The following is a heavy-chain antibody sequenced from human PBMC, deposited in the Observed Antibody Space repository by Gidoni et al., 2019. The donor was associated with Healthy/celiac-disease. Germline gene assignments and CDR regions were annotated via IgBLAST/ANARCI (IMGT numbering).Heavy chain of an antibody. D-gene: IGHD3-10*01. Sequence: QVQLQESGPGLVKPSETLSLTCAVSGYSISSGYYWGWIRQPPGKGLEWIGSIYHSGGTYYTPSLKSRVTISVDTSKNPFSLKLSSVTAADTAVYYCARGPTMVRGVISYYYGMDVWGQGTTVTVSS. CDR2: IYHSGGT. J-gene: IGHJ6*02. V-gene: IGHV4-38-2*01. CDR1: GYSISSGYY. CDR3: ARGPTMVRGVISYYYGMDV.